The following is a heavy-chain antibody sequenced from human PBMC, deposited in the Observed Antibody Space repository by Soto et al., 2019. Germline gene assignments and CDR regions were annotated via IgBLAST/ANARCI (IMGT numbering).Heavy chain of an antibody. CDR2: FYYSGTT. CDR1: GGSISSYY. V-gene: IGHV4-59*01. Sequence: QVQLQESGPGLVKPSETLSLTCNVSGGSISSYYWSWVRQSPGKGLEWIGYFYYSGTTNYNPSLKSRVTLSLDMSRNQLSLTLPSVNAADTAVYYCAALPRYWGQGTLVTVSS. J-gene: IGHJ4*02. CDR3: AALPRY.